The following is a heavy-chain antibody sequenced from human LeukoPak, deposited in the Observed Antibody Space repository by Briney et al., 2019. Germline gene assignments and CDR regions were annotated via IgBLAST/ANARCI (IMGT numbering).Heavy chain of an antibody. CDR1: GFTFSSYS. J-gene: IGHJ4*02. D-gene: IGHD4-17*01. V-gene: IGHV3-48*01. CDR2: ISSSSSTI. CDR3: AKRDLTTEFDY. Sequence: GGSLRLSCAASGFTFSSYSMNWVRQAPGKGLEWVSYISSSSSTIYYADSVKGRFTISRDNAKNSLYLQMNSLRTDDTAVYYCAKRDLTTEFDYWGQGTLVTVSS.